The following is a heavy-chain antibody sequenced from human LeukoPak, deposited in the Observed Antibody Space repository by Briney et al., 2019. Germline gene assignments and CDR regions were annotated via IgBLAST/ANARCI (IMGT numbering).Heavy chain of an antibody. Sequence: GGSLRLSCAASGFTFSSYSMNWVRQAPGKGLEWVSSISSSSSYIYYADSVKGRFTISGDNAKNSLYLQMNSLRAEDTAVYYCATQSPYYYDSSGYSKNWFDPWGQGTLVTVSS. D-gene: IGHD3-22*01. CDR3: ATQSPYYYDSSGYSKNWFDP. J-gene: IGHJ5*02. CDR1: GFTFSSYS. V-gene: IGHV3-21*01. CDR2: ISSSSSYI.